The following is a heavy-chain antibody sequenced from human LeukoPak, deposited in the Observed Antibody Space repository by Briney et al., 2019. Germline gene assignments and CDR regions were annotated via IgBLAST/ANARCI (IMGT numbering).Heavy chain of an antibody. Sequence: SETLSLTCTVSGGSISSYYWSWIRQPPGKGLERIGYIYYSGSTNYNPSLKSRVTISVDTSKNQFSLKLSSVTAADTAVYYCARVVRPEPTRSGSYYFDYWGQGTLVTVSS. J-gene: IGHJ4*02. CDR3: ARVVRPEPTRSGSYYFDY. V-gene: IGHV4-59*01. CDR2: IYYSGST. D-gene: IGHD1-26*01. CDR1: GGSISSYY.